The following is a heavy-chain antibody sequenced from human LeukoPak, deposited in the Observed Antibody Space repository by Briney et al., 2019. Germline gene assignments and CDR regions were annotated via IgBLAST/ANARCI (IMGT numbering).Heavy chain of an antibody. J-gene: IGHJ6*04. CDR2: IYPGDSDT. CDR1: GYSFTSYW. CDR3: ARLGYPQRDIVVVPAAMDV. V-gene: IGHV5-51*01. D-gene: IGHD2-2*01. Sequence: GESLKISCKGSGYSFTSYWIGWVLQMSGKGLEWMVIIYPGDSDTRYSPSFQGQVTISADKSISTAYLQWSSLKASDTAMYYCARLGYPQRDIVVVPAAMDVWGKGTTVTVSS.